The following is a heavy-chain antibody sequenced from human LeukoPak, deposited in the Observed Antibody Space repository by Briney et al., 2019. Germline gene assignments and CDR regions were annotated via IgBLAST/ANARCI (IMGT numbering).Heavy chain of an antibody. CDR2: ISYDGSNK. CDR3: ARVKGYCSRTSCYDYYYYAMDV. V-gene: IGHV3-30*03. Sequence: GGSLRLSCAASGFTFSSYGMHWVRQAPGKGLEWVAVISYDGSNKYYADSVKGRFTISRDNSKNTLFLQMNSLRAEDTAVYYCARVKGYCSRTSCYDYYYYAMDVWGQGTTVTVSS. J-gene: IGHJ6*02. D-gene: IGHD2-2*01. CDR1: GFTFSSYG.